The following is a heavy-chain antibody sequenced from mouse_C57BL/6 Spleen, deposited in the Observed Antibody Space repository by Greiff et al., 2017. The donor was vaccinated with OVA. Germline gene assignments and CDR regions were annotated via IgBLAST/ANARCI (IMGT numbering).Heavy chain of an antibody. J-gene: IGHJ2*01. Sequence: QSCKASGYTFTSYWMHWVKQRPGRGLEWIGRIDPNSGGTKYNEKFKSKATLTVDKPSSTAYMQLSSLTSEDSAVYYCARTSYYSNYEGYFDYWGQGTTLTVSS. D-gene: IGHD2-5*01. V-gene: IGHV1-72*01. CDR3: ARTSYYSNYEGYFDY. CDR1: GYTFTSYW. CDR2: IDPNSGGT.